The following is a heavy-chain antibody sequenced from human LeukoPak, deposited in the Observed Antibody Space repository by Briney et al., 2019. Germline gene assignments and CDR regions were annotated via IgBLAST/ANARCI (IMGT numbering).Heavy chain of an antibody. Sequence: SETLSLTCTVSGYSISSGYYCGWIWQPPGKGLEWIGSIYHSGSTYYNPSLKSRVTISVDTSKNQFSLKLSSVTAADTAVYYCARGSYLYYYDSSGYRYAFDIWGQGTMVTVSS. CDR2: IYHSGST. J-gene: IGHJ3*02. CDR1: GYSISSGYY. CDR3: ARGSYLYYYDSSGYRYAFDI. D-gene: IGHD3-22*01. V-gene: IGHV4-38-2*02.